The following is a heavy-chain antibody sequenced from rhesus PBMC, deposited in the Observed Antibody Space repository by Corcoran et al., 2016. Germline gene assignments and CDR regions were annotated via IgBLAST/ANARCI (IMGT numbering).Heavy chain of an antibody. D-gene: IGHD3-9*01. V-gene: IGHV4S12*01. CDR3: ARRWETRMITGYYFPVCDY. CDR1: GGSISGYY. Sequence: QVQLQESGPGVVKPSETLSLTCTVSGGSISGYYWSGIRQPPGKGLEWIGGTYSNREATTYNPALTSRVTISQDPAKNQFSLKLSSGTATDTAVYYCARRWETRMITGYYFPVCDYGGQGVLVTVSS. J-gene: IGHJ4*01. CDR2: TYSNREAT.